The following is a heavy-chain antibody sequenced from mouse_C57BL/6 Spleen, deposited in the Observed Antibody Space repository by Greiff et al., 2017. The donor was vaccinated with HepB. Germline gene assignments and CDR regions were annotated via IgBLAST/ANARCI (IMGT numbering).Heavy chain of an antibody. V-gene: IGHV5-17*01. CDR1: GFTFSDYG. J-gene: IGHJ3*01. CDR3: ARGIYYDPFAY. Sequence: EVQVVESGGGLVKPGGSLKLSCAASGFTFSDYGMHWVRQAPEKGLEWVAYISSGSSTIYYADTVKGRFTISRENAKNTLFLQMTSLRSEDTAMYYCARGIYYDPFAYWGQGTLVTVSA. D-gene: IGHD2-4*01. CDR2: ISSGSSTI.